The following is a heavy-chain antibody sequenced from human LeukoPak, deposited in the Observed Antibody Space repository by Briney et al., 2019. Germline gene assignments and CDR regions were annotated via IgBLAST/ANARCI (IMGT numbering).Heavy chain of an antibody. J-gene: IGHJ4*02. CDR3: ARQTFGALYFDS. V-gene: IGHV4-4*07. CDR2: IYNSGST. D-gene: IGHD3-10*01. CDR1: GGSISSYY. Sequence: PSETLSPTCTVSGGSISSYYWSWIRQPAGKGLEWMGRIYNSGSTNYNPSLKSRVTISADMSRNQLSLQLTSVTAADTAMYYCARQTFGALYFDSWGQGALVIVSS.